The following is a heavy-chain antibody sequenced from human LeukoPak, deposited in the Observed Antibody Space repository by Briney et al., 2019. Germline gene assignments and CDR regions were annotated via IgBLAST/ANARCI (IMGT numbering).Heavy chain of an antibody. CDR2: IHSGDST. J-gene: IGHJ3*02. CDR3: ASEWRQLWNDAFNI. Sequence: AGGSLRFSCTASGFIASNNFMSWVRRAPGKGLEWVLIIHSGDSTYYADSVKGRFTISRDNSKNTLYLQMNSLRVEDTAIYYCASEWRQLWNDAFNIWGQGTMVTVSS. CDR1: GFIASNNF. D-gene: IGHD5-18*01. V-gene: IGHV3-66*01.